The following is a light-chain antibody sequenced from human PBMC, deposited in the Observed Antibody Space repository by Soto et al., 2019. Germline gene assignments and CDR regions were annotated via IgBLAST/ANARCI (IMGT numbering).Light chain of an antibody. CDR2: DAS. CDR1: QSVSNDF. CDR3: QQRRSWQVT. Sequence: EIVMTQTPLSLPVTPGAPATLSCRASQSVSNDFLAWYQQKPGQAPRLIIYDASNRATGIPARFSGSGSGTDFTLTISSLEPEDVAVYYCQQRRSWQVTFGQGTRLEIK. J-gene: IGKJ5*01. V-gene: IGKV3D-11*02.